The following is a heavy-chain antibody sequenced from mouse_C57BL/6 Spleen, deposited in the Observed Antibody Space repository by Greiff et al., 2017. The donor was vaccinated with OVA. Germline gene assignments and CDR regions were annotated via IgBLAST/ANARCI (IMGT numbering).Heavy chain of an antibody. V-gene: IGHV1-59*01. J-gene: IGHJ2*01. Sequence: QVQLQQPGAELVRPGTSVKLSCKASGYTFTSYWMHWVKQRPGQGLEWIGVIDPSYSYTSYNQKFKGKATLTVDTSSSTAYMQLSSLTSEDSAVYYCARWDYYGSSYGYWGQGTTLTVSS. CDR2: IDPSYSYT. D-gene: IGHD1-1*01. CDR3: ARWDYYGSSYGY. CDR1: GYTFTSYW.